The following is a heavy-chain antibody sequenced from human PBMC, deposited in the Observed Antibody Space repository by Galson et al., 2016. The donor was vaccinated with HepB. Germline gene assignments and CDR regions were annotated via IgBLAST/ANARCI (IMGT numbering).Heavy chain of an antibody. CDR1: GFTVSSNY. D-gene: IGHD1-1*01. J-gene: IGHJ3*02. Sequence: SLRLSCAASGFTVSSNYMSWVRQAPGKGLEWVSIIYSGGDTSYAAPVKGRFTISRDTLRNTLYVQMNSLRAEDTAVYYCAIGNDHGTGAFGIWGQGTMVTVSS. CDR2: IYSGGDT. CDR3: AIGNDHGTGAFGI. V-gene: IGHV3-66*01.